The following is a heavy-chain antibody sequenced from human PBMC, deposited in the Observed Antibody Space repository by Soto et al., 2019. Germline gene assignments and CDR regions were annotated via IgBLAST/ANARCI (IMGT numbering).Heavy chain of an antibody. J-gene: IGHJ4*02. V-gene: IGHV4-30-2*01. CDR1: GGSISSGGYS. CDR3: ARVNDFWSGYYTFDY. Sequence: PSETLSLTCAVSGGSISSGGYSWSWIRQPPGKGLEWIGYIYHSGSTYYNPSLKSRVTISVDRSKNQFSLKLSSVTAADTAVYYCARVNDFWSGYYTFDYWGKGTLVTVSS. D-gene: IGHD3-3*01. CDR2: IYHSGST.